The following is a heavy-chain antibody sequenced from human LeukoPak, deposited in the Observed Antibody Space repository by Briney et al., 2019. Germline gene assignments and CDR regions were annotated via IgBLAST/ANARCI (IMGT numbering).Heavy chain of an antibody. CDR2: ISSTSSYI. J-gene: IGHJ4*02. D-gene: IGHD1-26*01. Sequence: PGGSLRLSCAASGFTFSSYSMNWVRQAPGKGLEWVSFISSTSSYIYYADSVKGRFTISRDNAKNSLYLQLNSLRVEDTALYYCARDSGGGNYYRTDYWGQGTLVTVSS. CDR1: GFTFSSYS. V-gene: IGHV3-21*01. CDR3: ARDSGGGNYYRTDY.